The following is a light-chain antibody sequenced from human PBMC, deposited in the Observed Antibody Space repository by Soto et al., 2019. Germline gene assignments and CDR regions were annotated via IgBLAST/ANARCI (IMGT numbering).Light chain of an antibody. J-gene: IGLJ1*01. Sequence: QSALTQPPSTSGSPGQSVTISCTGTSSDVGGYNYVSWYQQHPGKAPKLMIYEVSKRPSGVPDRFSGSKSGNTASLTVSGLQAEEEADYYCSSYAGSNMGVFGTGTKVTVL. V-gene: IGLV2-8*01. CDR3: SSYAGSNMGV. CDR1: SSDVGGYNY. CDR2: EVS.